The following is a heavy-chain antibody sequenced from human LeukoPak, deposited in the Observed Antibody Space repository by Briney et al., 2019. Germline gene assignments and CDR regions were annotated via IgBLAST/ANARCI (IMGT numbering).Heavy chain of an antibody. Sequence: GGSLRLSCAASGFTVSSNYMSWVRQAPGKGLEWVSVIYSGGSTYYADSVKGRFTTSRDSSKNTLYLQMISLRAEDTAVYYCARDRIAAAGTLDYWGQGTLVTVSS. CDR1: GFTVSSNY. J-gene: IGHJ4*02. V-gene: IGHV3-66*01. CDR2: IYSGGST. CDR3: ARDRIAAAGTLDY. D-gene: IGHD6-13*01.